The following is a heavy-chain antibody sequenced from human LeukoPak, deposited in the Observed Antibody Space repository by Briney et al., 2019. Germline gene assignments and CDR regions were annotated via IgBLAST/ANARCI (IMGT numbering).Heavy chain of an antibody. V-gene: IGHV3-64D*06. J-gene: IGHJ4*02. CDR3: VRGTGY. CDR2: ISSNGDNT. CDR1: GFTFSTYV. Sequence: SGGSLRLSCSVSGFTFSTYVMHWVRQAPGKGLEYVSAISSNGDNTYYADSVKGRFTIYRDNSKNTLYLQMSSLRADDTAVYYCVRGTGYWGQGTLVTVSS.